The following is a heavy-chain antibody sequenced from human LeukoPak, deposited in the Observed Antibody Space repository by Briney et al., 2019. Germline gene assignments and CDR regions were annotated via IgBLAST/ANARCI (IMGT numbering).Heavy chain of an antibody. CDR2: IYSGGST. CDR1: GFTVIINY. CDR3: ARSNSSSFYSLDY. Sequence: GGSLRLSCAASGFTVIINYMSWVRQAPGKGLEWVSVIYSGGSTYYADSVKGRFIISRDNSKNTLHLQMSSLRAEDTAVYYCARSNSSSFYSLDYWGQGTLVTVSS. D-gene: IGHD6-13*01. V-gene: IGHV3-53*01. J-gene: IGHJ4*02.